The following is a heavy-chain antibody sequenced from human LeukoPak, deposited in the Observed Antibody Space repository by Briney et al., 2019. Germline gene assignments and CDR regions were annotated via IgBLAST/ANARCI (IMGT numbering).Heavy chain of an antibody. D-gene: IGHD2-15*01. J-gene: IGHJ4*02. CDR2: INWNGGST. V-gene: IGHV3-20*04. CDR3: ARDTCSGGSCRTYWDY. CDR1: GFTFDDYG. Sequence: SGGSLRLSCAASGFTFDDYGMSWVRQAPGKGLEWVSGINWNGGSTGYADSVKGRFTISRDNAKNSLYLQMNSLRAEVTALYYCARDTCSGGSCRTYWDYWGQGTLVTVSS.